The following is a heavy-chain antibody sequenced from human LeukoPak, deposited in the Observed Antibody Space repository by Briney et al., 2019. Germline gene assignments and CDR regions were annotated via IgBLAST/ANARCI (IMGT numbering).Heavy chain of an antibody. J-gene: IGHJ6*03. V-gene: IGHV3-23*01. CDR1: GFTFSSYA. D-gene: IGHD3-10*01. CDR2: ISGSGGST. Sequence: GGSLRLTCAASGFTFSSYAMSWVRQAPGKGLEWVSAISGSGGSTYYADSVKGRFTISRYNSKNTLYLQMNSLRAEDTAVYYCAKGGYYGSGYHYYMDLWGKGTTVTVSS. CDR3: AKGGYYGSGYHYYMDL.